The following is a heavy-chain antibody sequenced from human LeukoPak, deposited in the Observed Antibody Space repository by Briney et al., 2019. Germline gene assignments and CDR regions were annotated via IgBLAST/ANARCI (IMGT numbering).Heavy chain of an antibody. D-gene: IGHD4-11*01. V-gene: IGHV4-34*01. Sequence: SETLSLTCAVYGGSFSGYQWGWIRQSPQKGLEWIGEVTDSGRGSYNPALRSRVTISVDRSKNQSSLRLTSVTAADTAVYYCARVYSDYIMFWGQGTPLTVSS. CDR2: VTDSGRG. CDR3: ARVYSDYIMF. CDR1: GGSFSGYQ. J-gene: IGHJ4*02.